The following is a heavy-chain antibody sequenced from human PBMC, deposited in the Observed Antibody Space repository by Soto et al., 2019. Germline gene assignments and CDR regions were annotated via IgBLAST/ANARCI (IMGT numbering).Heavy chain of an antibody. D-gene: IGHD7-27*01. CDR3: ARQVLTGDRGDAFDI. CDR2: INPNSGGT. CDR1: GYTFTGYY. Sequence: ASVKVSCKASGYTFTGYYMHWVRQAPGQGLEWMGWINPNSGGTNYAQKFQGWVTMTRDTSISTAFMELSRLRSDDTAVDYCARQVLTGDRGDAFDIWGQGTMVTVSS. J-gene: IGHJ3*02. V-gene: IGHV1-2*04.